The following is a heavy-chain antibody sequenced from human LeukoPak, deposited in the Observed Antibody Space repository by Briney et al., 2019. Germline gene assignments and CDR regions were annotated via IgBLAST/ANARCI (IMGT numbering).Heavy chain of an antibody. J-gene: IGHJ3*02. Sequence: QAAGSLRLSCAPSGFTFSCYDMGWVRQAPGNGLEWFADISGGGSGTYYADSVRGRFTIYRDNSKNTVYLQMNSLRAEDTAIYYCAKAVGSSGYFSRDAFDIWGQGTMVTVSS. CDR3: AKAVGSSGYFSRDAFDI. V-gene: IGHV3-23*01. CDR1: GFTFSCYD. D-gene: IGHD3-22*01. CDR2: ISGGGSGT.